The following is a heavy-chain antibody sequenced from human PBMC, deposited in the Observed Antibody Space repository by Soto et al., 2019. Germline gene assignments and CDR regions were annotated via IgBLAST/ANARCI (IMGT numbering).Heavy chain of an antibody. CDR2: IYYSGST. CDR3: ARGKDEYSSSRIYYYYYMDV. D-gene: IGHD6-6*01. J-gene: IGHJ6*03. V-gene: IGHV4-59*01. CDR1: GGSSSSYY. Sequence: LLPMSDTRSVAGGSSSSYYGSRIRKHTGKGLEWIGYIYYSGSTNYNPSLKSRVTISVDTSKNQFSLKLSSVTAADTAVYYCARGKDEYSSSRIYYYYYMDVWGKGTTVTVSS.